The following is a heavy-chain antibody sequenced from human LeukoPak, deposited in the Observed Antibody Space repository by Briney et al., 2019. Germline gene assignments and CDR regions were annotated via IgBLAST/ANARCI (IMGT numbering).Heavy chain of an antibody. CDR3: ARDLQWLYYYGMDV. D-gene: IGHD6-19*01. Sequence: PGRSLRLSCAASEITFSSYAMHWVRQAPGEGLEGVSYISSSSSTIYYADSVKGRFTISRDNAKNSLYLQMNSLRAEDTAVYYCARDLQWLYYYGMDVWGQGTTVTVSS. J-gene: IGHJ6*02. V-gene: IGHV3-48*01. CDR1: EITFSSYA. CDR2: ISSSSSTI.